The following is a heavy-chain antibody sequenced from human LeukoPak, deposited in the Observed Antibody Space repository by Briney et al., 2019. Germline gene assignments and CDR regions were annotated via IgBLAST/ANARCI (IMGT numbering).Heavy chain of an antibody. Sequence: QPGGSLRLSCAASGFTVNTNYMNWVRQAPGKGLEWVSVIYTSGNTYYADSVKGRFTISRDNSKNTLYLQMNSLRAEDTAMYYCARASHLVGALRDWGQGTLVTVSS. J-gene: IGHJ4*02. V-gene: IGHV3-53*01. CDR3: ARASHLVGALRD. CDR1: GFTVNTNY. CDR2: IYTSGNT. D-gene: IGHD1-26*01.